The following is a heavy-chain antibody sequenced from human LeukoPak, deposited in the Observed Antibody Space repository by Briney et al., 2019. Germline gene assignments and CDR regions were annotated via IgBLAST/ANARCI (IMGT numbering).Heavy chain of an antibody. CDR3: ARDFSGRAGAYDY. V-gene: IGHV3-53*01. D-gene: IGHD6-13*01. J-gene: IGHJ4*02. CDR2: IYSGGST. Sequence: GGSLRLSCAASGFAVSSNYMNWVRQAPGKGLEWVSIIYSGGSTYYADSVKGRFTISRDNSKNTLYLQMNSLRAEDTAVYYCARDFSGRAGAYDYWGQGTLVTVSS. CDR1: GFAVSSNY.